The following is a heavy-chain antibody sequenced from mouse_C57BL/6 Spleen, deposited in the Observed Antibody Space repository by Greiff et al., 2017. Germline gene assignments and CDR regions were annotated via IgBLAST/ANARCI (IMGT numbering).Heavy chain of an antibody. D-gene: IGHD1-1*01. Sequence: QVQLKQSGAELVKPGASVKISCKASGYAFSSYWMNWVKQRPGKGLEWIGQIYPGDGDTNYNGKFKGKATLTADKSSSTAYIQLSSLTSEDSAVYFCAASYGSSPYWYFDVWGTGTTVTVSS. CDR3: AASYGSSPYWYFDV. CDR1: GYAFSSYW. V-gene: IGHV1-80*01. J-gene: IGHJ1*03. CDR2: IYPGDGDT.